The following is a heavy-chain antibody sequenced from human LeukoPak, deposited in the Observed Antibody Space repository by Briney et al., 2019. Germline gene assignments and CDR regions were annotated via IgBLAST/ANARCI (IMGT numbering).Heavy chain of an antibody. J-gene: IGHJ4*02. V-gene: IGHV1-69*05. CDR2: IIPIFGTA. CDR3: ARDSLRFSTGDFDY. Sequence: SVKVSCKASGGTFSSYAISWVRQAPGQGLEWMGGIIPIFGTANYAQKFQGRVTITTDESTSTAYMELSSPRSEDTAVYYCARDSLRFSTGDFDYWGQGTLVTVSS. CDR1: GGTFSSYA. D-gene: IGHD3-3*01.